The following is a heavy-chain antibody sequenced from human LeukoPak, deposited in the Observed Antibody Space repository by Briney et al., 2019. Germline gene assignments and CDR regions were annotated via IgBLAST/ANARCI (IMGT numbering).Heavy chain of an antibody. CDR3: ARRCSTRNFDY. Sequence: PSETLSLTCAVYGGSFSGYYWSWIRQPPGKGLEWIGEINHSGSTNYNPSLKSRVTISVDTSKNQFSLKLSSVTAADTAVYYCARRCSTRNFDYWGQGTLVTVSS. CDR1: GGSFSGYY. V-gene: IGHV4-34*01. CDR2: INHSGST. D-gene: IGHD2-2*01. J-gene: IGHJ4*02.